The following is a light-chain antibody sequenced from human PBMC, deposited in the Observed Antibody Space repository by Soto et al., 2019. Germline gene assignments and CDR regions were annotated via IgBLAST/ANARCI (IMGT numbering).Light chain of an antibody. Sequence: EIVLMQSPGTLSLSPGERATLSCRASQSLSSSYLVWYQQKPGQAPRLLIYGASTRATGIPDRFSGSGSGTDFTLTISRLEPEDFAVYYCQHYGNTPPSVTFGPGTKVDIK. J-gene: IGKJ3*01. CDR1: QSLSSSY. CDR2: GAS. CDR3: QHYGNTPPSVT. V-gene: IGKV3-20*01.